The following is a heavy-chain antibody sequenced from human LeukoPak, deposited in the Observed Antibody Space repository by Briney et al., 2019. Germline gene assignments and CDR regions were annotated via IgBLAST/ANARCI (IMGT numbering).Heavy chain of an antibody. CDR3: ARDRYVNSGFYYGMDV. D-gene: IGHD3-10*01. V-gene: IGHV1-69*04. CDR2: IIPILGIA. Sequence: SVKVSCKASGGTFSSYAISWVRPAPGQGLEWMGRIIPILGIANYAQKFQGRVTITADKSTSTAYMELSSLRSEDTAVYYCARDRYVNSGFYYGMDVWGQGTTVTVSS. J-gene: IGHJ6*02. CDR1: GGTFSSYA.